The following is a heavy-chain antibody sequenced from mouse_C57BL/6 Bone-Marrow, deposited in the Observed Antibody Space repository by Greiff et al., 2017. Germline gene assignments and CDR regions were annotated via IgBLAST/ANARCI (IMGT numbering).Heavy chain of an antibody. CDR1: GYAFSSSW. Sequence: QVQLQQSGPELVKPGASVKISCKASGYAFSSSWMNWVKQRPGQGLEWIGRIYPGDGDTNYNGKFKGKATLTADKSSSTAYMQLSSLTSEDSAVYFCARGGWLLTWFAYWGQGTLVTVSA. J-gene: IGHJ3*01. CDR3: ARGGWLLTWFAY. D-gene: IGHD2-3*01. V-gene: IGHV1-82*01. CDR2: IYPGDGDT.